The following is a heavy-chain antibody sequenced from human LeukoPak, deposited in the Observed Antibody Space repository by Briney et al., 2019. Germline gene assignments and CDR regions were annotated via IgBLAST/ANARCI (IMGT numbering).Heavy chain of an antibody. CDR3: VRDADGGNSWFDS. CDR1: GFTFSSYE. D-gene: IGHD4-23*01. CDR2: ISSSGSTI. J-gene: IGHJ5*01. Sequence: GGSLRLSCAASGFTFSSYEMNWVRQAPGKGLEWVSYISSSGSTIYYADSVKGRFTISRDNAKNSLYLQMNSLRAEDTAVYYCVRDADGGNSWFDSWGQGTLVTVSS. V-gene: IGHV3-48*03.